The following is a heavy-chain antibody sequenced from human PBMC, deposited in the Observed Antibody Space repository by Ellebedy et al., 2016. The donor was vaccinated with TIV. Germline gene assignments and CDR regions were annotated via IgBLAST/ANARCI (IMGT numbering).Heavy chain of an antibody. D-gene: IGHD6-6*01. V-gene: IGHV3-7*03. J-gene: IGHJ5*02. CDR1: GFTFRSYW. CDR2: IKEDGSEK. CDR3: ARAFRLGASSSPIWWFDP. Sequence: GGSLRLSCAASGFTFRSYWMTWVRQAPGKGLEWAANIKEDGSEKYYVDSAKGRFTISRDNTKNSLSLQMNSLRAEDTAVYYCARAFRLGASSSPIWWFDPWGQGTLVTVSS.